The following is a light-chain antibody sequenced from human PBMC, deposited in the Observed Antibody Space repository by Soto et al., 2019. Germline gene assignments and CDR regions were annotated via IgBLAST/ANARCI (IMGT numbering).Light chain of an antibody. CDR2: AAS. CDR1: QSISSD. J-gene: IGKJ1*01. V-gene: IGKV1-39*01. CDR3: QQSYSSPPT. Sequence: DIQMTQSPSSLSASVGDRVTITCRASQSISSDLNWYQQKPGKAPKLLIFAASSLQSGVPSRFSGSRSGPDFTLTISSLQPEDFATCYCQQSYSSPPTFGQGTKVDIK.